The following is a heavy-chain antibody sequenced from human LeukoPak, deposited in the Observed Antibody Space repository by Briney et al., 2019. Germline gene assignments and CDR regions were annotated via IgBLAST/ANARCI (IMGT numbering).Heavy chain of an antibody. D-gene: IGHD6-13*01. V-gene: IGHV1-18*01. J-gene: IGHJ6*03. CDR3: ARTTEAHSWQTRYYSYYMDV. CDR2: ISGYNAYT. Sequence: ASVKVSCKASGYTFSKYGISWVRQAPGQGLEWMGWISGYNAYTHYAQKLQGRVTMTTDTSTSTAYMELRSLRSDDTAVYYCARTTEAHSWQTRYYSYYMDVWGKGTTVTVSS. CDR1: GYTFSKYG.